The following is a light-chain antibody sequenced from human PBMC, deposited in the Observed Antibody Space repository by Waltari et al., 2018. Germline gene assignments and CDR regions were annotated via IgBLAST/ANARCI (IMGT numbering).Light chain of an antibody. J-gene: IGLJ2*01. CDR2: DVN. CDR3: CSYAGSYIFGV. CDR1: SSDVGGYNY. Sequence: QSALTQPRSVSGSPGQSVTISCTGTSSDVGGYNYVSWYQQHPGKAPKLMIHDVNKRPSGVPDRFSGSKSGNTSSLTISGLQAEDDADYYCCSYAGSYIFGVFGGGTKLTVL. V-gene: IGLV2-11*01.